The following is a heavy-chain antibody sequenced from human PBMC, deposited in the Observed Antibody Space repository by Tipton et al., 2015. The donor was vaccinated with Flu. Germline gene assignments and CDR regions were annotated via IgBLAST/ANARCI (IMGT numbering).Heavy chain of an antibody. D-gene: IGHD4-17*01. CDR3: ARKEENGAYVYFDY. CDR1: GYSFTSYE. J-gene: IGHJ4*02. Sequence: QSGPEVKKPGASVKLSCKASGYSFTSYEITWVRQAPGQGLELVGWISGYNGNTKYTQKFQGRVTMTADTPTTTAFMELTSLTSADTAMYYCARKEENGAYVYFDYWCQGTLVTVSS. V-gene: IGHV1-18*01. CDR2: ISGYNGNT.